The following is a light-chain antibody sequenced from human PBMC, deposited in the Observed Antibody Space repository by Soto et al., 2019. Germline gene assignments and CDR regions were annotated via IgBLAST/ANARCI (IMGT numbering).Light chain of an antibody. Sequence: DIQMTQSPSSLSASVGDRVTITCRASRSIRSYLNWFQQKPGKAPNLLIYAASSLQSGVPSRFSGSGSGTDFTLTISSLQPEDFATYYCQQSYSTPRYTFGQGTKLEIK. V-gene: IGKV1-39*01. CDR2: AAS. J-gene: IGKJ2*01. CDR1: RSIRSY. CDR3: QQSYSTPRYT.